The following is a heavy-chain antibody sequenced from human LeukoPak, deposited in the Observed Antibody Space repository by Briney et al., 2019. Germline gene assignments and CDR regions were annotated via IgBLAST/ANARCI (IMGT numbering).Heavy chain of an antibody. V-gene: IGHV4-4*02. CDR1: GGSISSSNW. J-gene: IGHJ4*02. CDR3: ARVRYSGYEAYFDY. CDR2: IYHSGST. D-gene: IGHD5-12*01. Sequence: PSGTLSLTCAVSGGSISSSNWWSWVRQPPGKGLEWIGEIYHSGSTNYNPSLKSRVTISVDRSKNQFSLKLSSVTAADTAVYYCARVRYSGYEAYFDYWGQGTLVTVSS.